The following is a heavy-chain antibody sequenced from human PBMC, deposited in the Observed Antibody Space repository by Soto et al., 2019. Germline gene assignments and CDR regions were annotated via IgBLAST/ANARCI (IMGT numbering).Heavy chain of an antibody. J-gene: IGHJ4*02. CDR2: ISYSGNT. Sequence: SLTCTVSSVSISSGDYYWSWIRQPPGKGLEWIGYISYSGNTYYNPSLKSRLTISGDTSKNQFSLRLSSVTAADTAVYYCVRTNYDYVWGSYRFDFWGQGTLVTVSS. CDR3: VRTNYDYVWGSYRFDF. CDR1: SVSISSGDYY. D-gene: IGHD3-16*02. V-gene: IGHV4-30-4*01.